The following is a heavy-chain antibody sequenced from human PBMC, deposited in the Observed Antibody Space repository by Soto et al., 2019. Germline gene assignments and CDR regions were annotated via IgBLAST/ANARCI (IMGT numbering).Heavy chain of an antibody. CDR1: GGSLSPYY. Sequence: QVQVEESGPGRVKPSETVSLKCTVSGGSLSPYYWSWIRQPPGKGLEWIGYIHYNGGANYSPSLQSRVTLSVDTTKNQRSLKLSAVTAADTAVYYCARGGGPQEAPGILVQRHYYTGMDVWGQGTTVIVS. CDR3: ARGGGPQEAPGILVQRHYYTGMDV. V-gene: IGHV4-59*01. CDR2: IHYNGGA. D-gene: IGHD2-2*01. J-gene: IGHJ6*02.